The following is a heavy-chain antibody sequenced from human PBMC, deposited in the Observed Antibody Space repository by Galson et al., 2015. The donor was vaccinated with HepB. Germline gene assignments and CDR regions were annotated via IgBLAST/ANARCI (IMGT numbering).Heavy chain of an antibody. CDR3: ARSATKWSRCFDP. J-gene: IGHJ5*02. Sequence: ETLSLTCTVSGGSISSYYWNWIRQAPGQGPEWIGYVYFTGSTNYNPSLNSRVTLSVDTSRNQFFLRLTSVTAADTAVYYCARSATKWSRCFDPWGQGTLVTVSS. D-gene: IGHD2-15*01. CDR2: VYFTGST. CDR1: GGSISSYY. V-gene: IGHV4-59*08.